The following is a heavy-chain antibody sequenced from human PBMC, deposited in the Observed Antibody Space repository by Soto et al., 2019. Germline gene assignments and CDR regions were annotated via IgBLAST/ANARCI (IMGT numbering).Heavy chain of an antibody. J-gene: IGHJ4*02. CDR3: ARIHGYMEPFDY. CDR1: GGTFSSYA. V-gene: IGHV1-69*01. Sequence: QVQLVQSGAEVKKPGSSLKVSCKASGGTFSSYAISWVRQAPGQGLEWMGGIIPIFGTANYAQKFQGRVTITVDESTSTAYMQLSSLRSEDTAVCYCARIHGYMEPFDYWGQGTLVTVSS. D-gene: IGHD2-2*02. CDR2: IIPIFGTA.